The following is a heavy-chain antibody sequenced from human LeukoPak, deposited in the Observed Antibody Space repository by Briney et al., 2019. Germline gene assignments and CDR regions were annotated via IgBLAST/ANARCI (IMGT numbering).Heavy chain of an antibody. V-gene: IGHV3-7*03. CDR1: AFTFGRHW. J-gene: IGHJ4*02. CDR2: INQDGSEI. Sequence: GGSLRLSCAASAFTFGRHWMTWVRQAPGKGLEWVANINQDGSEIHYVGSVKGRFTISRDNAKNSLYLEMNSLRAEDTAVYYCARLPGSDSYFDIWGQGTLVTVSS. CDR3: ARLPGSDSYFDI. D-gene: IGHD5-12*01.